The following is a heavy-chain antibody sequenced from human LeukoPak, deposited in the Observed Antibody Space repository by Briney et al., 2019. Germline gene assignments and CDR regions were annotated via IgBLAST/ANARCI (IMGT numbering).Heavy chain of an antibody. CDR3: ARDVRRYFDY. CDR1: GFTFNTFN. CDR2: IWYDGSNK. V-gene: IGHV3-33*08. J-gene: IGHJ4*02. Sequence: GGSLRLSCAASGFTFNTFNMNWVRQAPGKGLEWVAVIWYDGSNKYYADSVKGRFTISRDNSKNTLYLQMNSLRAEDTAVYYCARDVRRYFDYWCQGTLVTVSS. D-gene: IGHD5-24*01.